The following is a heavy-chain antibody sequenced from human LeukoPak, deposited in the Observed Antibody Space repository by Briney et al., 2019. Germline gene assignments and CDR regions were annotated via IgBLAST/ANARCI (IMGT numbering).Heavy chain of an antibody. CDR2: IGSSSSYI. V-gene: IGHV3-21*01. J-gene: IGHJ4*02. Sequence: GGSLRLSCAASGFTFSTYSMNWVRQAPGKGLEWVSSIGSSSSYIYYADSVKGRFTISRDNAKNSLYLQMNSLRAEDTAVYYCARDLYGDYEFDYWGQGTLVTVSS. CDR3: ARDLYGDYEFDY. D-gene: IGHD4-17*01. CDR1: GFTFSTYS.